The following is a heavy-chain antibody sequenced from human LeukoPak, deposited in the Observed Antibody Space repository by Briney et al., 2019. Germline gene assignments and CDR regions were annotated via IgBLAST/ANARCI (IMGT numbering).Heavy chain of an antibody. CDR1: GLTFRRYA. Sequence: PGGSLRLSCAASGLTFRRYAMSWVRQAPGKGLEWVSAISGSGGSTYYADSVKGRFTISRDNSKNTLYLQMNSLRAEDTAVYYCARSSGEVVPNYFDDWGQGTLVTVSS. D-gene: IGHD2-2*01. CDR3: ARSSGEVVPNYFDD. CDR2: ISGSGGST. V-gene: IGHV3-23*01. J-gene: IGHJ4*02.